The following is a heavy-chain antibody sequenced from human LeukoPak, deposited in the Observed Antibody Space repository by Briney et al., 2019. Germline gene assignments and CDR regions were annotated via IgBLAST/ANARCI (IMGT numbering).Heavy chain of an antibody. CDR2: IYYSGST. V-gene: IGHV4-39*01. CDR3: ARLNNIVVVPAARGGFDP. CDR1: GGSISSSSYY. J-gene: IGHJ5*02. D-gene: IGHD2-2*01. Sequence: SSETLSLTRTVSGGSISSSSYYWGWIRQPPGKGLEWIGSIYYSGSTYYNPSLKSRVTISVDTSKNQFSLKLSSVTAADTAVYYCARLNNIVVVPAARGGFDPWGQGTLVTVSS.